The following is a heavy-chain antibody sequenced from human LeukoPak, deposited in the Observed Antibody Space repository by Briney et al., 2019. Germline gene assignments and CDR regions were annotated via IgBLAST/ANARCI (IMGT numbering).Heavy chain of an antibody. J-gene: IGHJ6*04. CDR1: GGTFSSYA. V-gene: IGHV1-69*06. CDR3: ARGQWLRPYYYYGMDV. D-gene: IGHD5-12*01. CDR2: IIPIFGTA. Sequence: GDSVKVSCKASGGTFSSYAISWVRQAPGQGLEWMGGIIPIFGTANYAQKFQGRVTITADKSTSTAYMELSSLRSEDTAVYYCARGQWLRPYYYYGMDVWGKGTTVTVSS.